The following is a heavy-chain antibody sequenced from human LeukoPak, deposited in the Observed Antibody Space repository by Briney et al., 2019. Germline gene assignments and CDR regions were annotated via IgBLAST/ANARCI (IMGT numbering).Heavy chain of an antibody. CDR1: EFTFSSYG. J-gene: IGHJ4*02. CDR3: AKDGSDYGSGSWLHYFDY. D-gene: IGHD3-10*01. Sequence: GGSLTLSCAASEFTFSSYGMHWVRKAPGKGREGVAFIRYYGSNKYYADSVKGRFMISRDNSKKTLYMQMNSLRAEDTAVYYCAKDGSDYGSGSWLHYFDYWGQGTLVTVSS. CDR2: IRYYGSNK. V-gene: IGHV3-30*02.